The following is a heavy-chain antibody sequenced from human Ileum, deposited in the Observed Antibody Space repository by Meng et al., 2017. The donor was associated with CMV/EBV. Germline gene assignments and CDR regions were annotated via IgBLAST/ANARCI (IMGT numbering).Heavy chain of an antibody. D-gene: IGHD2-21*01. Sequence: FIFGNYWMHWVRQAPGEGLVWVARINSDGSFTTYADSVKGRFTVSRDNAKNTLYLQMDNLRAEDAAVYYCTTPPPYIVVSEGAFEIWGQGKMVTVSS. J-gene: IGHJ3*02. CDR2: INSDGSFT. CDR3: TTPPPYIVVSEGAFEI. CDR1: FIFGNYW. V-gene: IGHV3-74*03.